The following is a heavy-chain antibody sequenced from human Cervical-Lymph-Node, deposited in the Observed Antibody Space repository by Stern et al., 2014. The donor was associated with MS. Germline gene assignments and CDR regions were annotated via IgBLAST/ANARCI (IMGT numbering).Heavy chain of an antibody. CDR3: AEGAAKNLFDY. Sequence: VQLVESGGGVVQPGRSLRLSCAASGFIFSSYGMHWVRQAPGKGLEWVAGISYDGSNKYYADSVKGRFTISRDNSKNTLYLQMNSLRTEDTAVYYCAEGAAKNLFDYWGQGTLVTVSS. CDR2: ISYDGSNK. J-gene: IGHJ4*02. CDR1: GFIFSSYG. D-gene: IGHD3-16*01. V-gene: IGHV3-30*03.